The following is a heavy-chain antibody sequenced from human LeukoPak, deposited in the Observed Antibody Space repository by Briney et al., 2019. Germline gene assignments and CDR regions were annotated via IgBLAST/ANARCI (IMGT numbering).Heavy chain of an antibody. V-gene: IGHV1-46*01. CDR3: ESSLGYCSSTSCYAPVY. D-gene: IGHD2-2*01. CDR1: GYTFTSYY. Sequence: ASVKVSCKASGYTFTSYYMHWVRQAPGQGLEWMGIINPSGGSTSYAQKFQGRVTMTRDTSTSTVYMELSSLRSDDTAVYYCESSLGYCSSTSCYAPVYWGQGTLVTVSS. J-gene: IGHJ4*02. CDR2: INPSGGST.